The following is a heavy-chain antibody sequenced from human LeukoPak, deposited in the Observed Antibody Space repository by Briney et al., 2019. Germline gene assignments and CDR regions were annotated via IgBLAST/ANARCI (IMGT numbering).Heavy chain of an antibody. CDR3: ARDIGRQLGYYYGMDV. CDR1: GFTSSDYY. V-gene: IGHV3-11*01. J-gene: IGHJ6*02. Sequence: GGSLRLSCAASGFTSSDYYMSWIRQAPGKGLEWVSYISSSGSTIYYADSVKGRFTISRDNAKNSLYLQMNSLRAEDTAVYYCARDIGRQLGYYYGMDVWGQGTTVTVSS. CDR2: ISSSGSTI. D-gene: IGHD6-6*01.